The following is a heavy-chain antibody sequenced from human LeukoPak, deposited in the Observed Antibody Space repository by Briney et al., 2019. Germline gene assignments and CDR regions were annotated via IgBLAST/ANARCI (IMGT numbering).Heavy chain of an antibody. J-gene: IGHJ4*02. Sequence: PGGSLRLSCAASGFNFSSYAMSWVRQAPGRGLEWVSAITGGGGSTHYADSVKGRFTISGDNSKNTLYLQMNSPRAEDTAVYYCAKEEWLIWGQGTLVTVSS. CDR3: AKEEWLI. D-gene: IGHD6-19*01. CDR1: GFNFSSYA. V-gene: IGHV3-23*01. CDR2: ITGGGGST.